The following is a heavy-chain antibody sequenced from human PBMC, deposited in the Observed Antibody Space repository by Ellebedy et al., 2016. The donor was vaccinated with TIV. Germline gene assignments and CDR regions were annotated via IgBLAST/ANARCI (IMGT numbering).Heavy chain of an antibody. Sequence: SLKISCAASGFTFDDHAMHWVRQAPGKGLEWVSSISWNSGSMGYVDSVKGRFTVSRDNAKNSLYLQMNNLRAEDTAVSFCARSYYRSGSPYWGDNAFDMWGQGTMVTVSS. V-gene: IGHV3-9*01. D-gene: IGHD3-10*01. J-gene: IGHJ3*02. CDR3: ARSYYRSGSPYWGDNAFDM. CDR2: ISWNSGSM. CDR1: GFTFDDHA.